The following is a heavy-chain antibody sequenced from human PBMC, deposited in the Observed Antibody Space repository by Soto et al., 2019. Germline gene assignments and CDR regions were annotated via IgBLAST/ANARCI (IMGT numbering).Heavy chain of an antibody. CDR2: IIPIFGTA. CDR3: ARIPGFLEWLPLDY. J-gene: IGHJ4*02. D-gene: IGHD3-3*01. CDR1: GGTFSSYA. V-gene: IGHV1-69*13. Sequence: SVKVSCKASGGTFSSYAISWVRQAPGQGLEWMGGIIPIFGTANYAQKFQGRVTITADESTSTAYMELRSLRSDDTAVYYCARIPGFLEWLPLDYWGQGTLVTVSS.